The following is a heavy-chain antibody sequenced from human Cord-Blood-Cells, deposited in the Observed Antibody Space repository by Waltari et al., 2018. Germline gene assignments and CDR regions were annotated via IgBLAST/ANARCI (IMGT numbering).Heavy chain of an antibody. Sequence: QVQLVLSGAEVKKPGASVKVSCKASGYTFTGYYLHWVRHAPGQGLEWMGWINPNSGGANYAQKFQGRVTMTRDTSISTAYMELSRVGSDDTAVYYCARDRARTADAFDIWGQGTMVTVSS. CDR2: INPNSGGA. V-gene: IGHV1-2*02. CDR3: ARDRARTADAFDI. D-gene: IGHD1-1*01. J-gene: IGHJ3*02. CDR1: GYTFTGYY.